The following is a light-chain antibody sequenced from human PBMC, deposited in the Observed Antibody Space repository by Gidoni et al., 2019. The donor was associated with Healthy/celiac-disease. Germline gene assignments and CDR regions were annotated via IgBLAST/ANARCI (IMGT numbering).Light chain of an antibody. J-gene: IGLJ1*01. CDR1: SSDVGGYNY. CDR3: CSDAGSYTYV. CDR2: DVS. Sequence: QSALTQPRSVSGSPGQSVTISCTGTSSDVGGYNYVSWYQPHPGNAPKLMIYDVSKRPAGGPDRFSGAKSGNTASMTISGLQAEDEADYYCCSDAGSYTYVFGTGTKVTVL. V-gene: IGLV2-11*01.